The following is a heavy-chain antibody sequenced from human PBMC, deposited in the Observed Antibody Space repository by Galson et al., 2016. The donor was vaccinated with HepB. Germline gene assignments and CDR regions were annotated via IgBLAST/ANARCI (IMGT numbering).Heavy chain of an antibody. J-gene: IGHJ6*02. CDR1: GYTFTTYG. CDR2: ISATNGNT. Sequence: SVKVSCKASGYTFTTYGISWVRQAPRQGLEWMGWISATNGNTNYEQKFQGRVTMTTDTSTSTAYLELRSLRSDDTAVYYFARDPSLYHDNTGSYFYHYGMDVWGQGTTVTVSS. CDR3: ARDPSLYHDNTGSYFYHYGMDV. V-gene: IGHV1-18*01. D-gene: IGHD3-22*01.